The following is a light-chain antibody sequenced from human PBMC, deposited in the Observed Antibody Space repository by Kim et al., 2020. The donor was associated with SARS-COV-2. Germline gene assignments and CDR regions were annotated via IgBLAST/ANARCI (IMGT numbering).Light chain of an antibody. Sequence: ASVGDRVTITCRASQSISSWLAWYQQKPGKAPKLLIYDASSLESGVPSRFSGSGSGTEFTLTISSLEPEDFAVYYCQQRTNWPLTFGGGTKVDIK. CDR2: DAS. V-gene: IGKV1-5*01. CDR3: QQRTNWPLT. CDR1: QSISSW. J-gene: IGKJ4*01.